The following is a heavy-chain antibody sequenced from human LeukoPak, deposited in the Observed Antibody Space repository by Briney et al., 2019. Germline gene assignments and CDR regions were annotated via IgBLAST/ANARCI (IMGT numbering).Heavy chain of an antibody. V-gene: IGHV4-61*02. Sequence: SQTLSLTCTVSGGSISSGSYYWSWIRQPAGKGLEWIGRIYTSGSTNYNPSLKSRVTISVDTSKNQFSLKLSSVTAADTAVYYCARESRGAPFDYWGQGTLVTVS. D-gene: IGHD1-26*01. J-gene: IGHJ4*02. CDR2: IYTSGST. CDR3: ARESRGAPFDY. CDR1: GGSISSGSYY.